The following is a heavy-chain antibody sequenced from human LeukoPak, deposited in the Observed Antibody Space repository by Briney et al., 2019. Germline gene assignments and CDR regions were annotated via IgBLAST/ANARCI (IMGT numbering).Heavy chain of an antibody. CDR2: ISGSGGST. CDR1: GFTFSSYS. Sequence: PGGSLRLSCAASGFTFSSYSMNWVRQAPGKGLEWVSAISGSGGSTYYADSVKGRFTISRDNSKNTLYLQMNSLRAEDTAVYYCAKVGPGTYYYYYMDVWGKGTTVTVSS. J-gene: IGHJ6*03. D-gene: IGHD1/OR15-1a*01. V-gene: IGHV3-23*01. CDR3: AKVGPGTYYYYYMDV.